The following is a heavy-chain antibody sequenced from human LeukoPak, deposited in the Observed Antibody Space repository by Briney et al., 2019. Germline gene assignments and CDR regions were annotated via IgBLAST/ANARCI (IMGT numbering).Heavy chain of an antibody. J-gene: IGHJ4*02. CDR2: INPSGGST. D-gene: IGHD1-26*01. CDR3: EPHQAALREVIGGATPRWYYFDY. Sequence: ASVKVSCKASGYTFTSYYMHWVRQAPGQGLEWMGIINPSGGSTSYAQKFQGRVTMTRDTSTSTVYMELSSLRSEDTAVYYCEPHQAALREVIGGATPRWYYFDYWGQGTLVTVSS. V-gene: IGHV1-46*01. CDR1: GYTFTSYY.